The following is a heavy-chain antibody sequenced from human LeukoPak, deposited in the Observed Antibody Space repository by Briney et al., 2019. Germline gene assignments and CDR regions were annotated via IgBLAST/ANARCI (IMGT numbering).Heavy chain of an antibody. V-gene: IGHV3-23*01. D-gene: IGHD3-10*01. CDR3: ASSGGLWFGECFI. CDR1: RFTFSTFA. Sequence: GGSLRLSCAASRFTFSTFAMNWVRQAPGKGLEWVSGISDNGDTTYYADSVKGRFTISRDNSKDTLYLLMNSLRAEDTAVYYCASSGGLWFGECFIWGQGTMVTVSS. J-gene: IGHJ3*02. CDR2: ISDNGDTT.